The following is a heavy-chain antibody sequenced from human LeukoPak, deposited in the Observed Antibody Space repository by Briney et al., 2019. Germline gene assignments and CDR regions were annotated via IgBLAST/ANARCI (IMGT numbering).Heavy chain of an antibody. D-gene: IGHD3-10*01. CDR1: GGSISSSSYY. Sequence: PSETLSLTCTVSGGSISSSSYYWGWIRQPPGKGLEWIGSIYYSGSTYYNLSLKSRVTISVDTPKNQFSLKLSSVTAADTAVYYCASGYYYYGSGSYPRYWGQGTLVTVSS. V-gene: IGHV4-39*01. J-gene: IGHJ4*02. CDR2: IYYSGST. CDR3: ASGYYYYGSGSYPRY.